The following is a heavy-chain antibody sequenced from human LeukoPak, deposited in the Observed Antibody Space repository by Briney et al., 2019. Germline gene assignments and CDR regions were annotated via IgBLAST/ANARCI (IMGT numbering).Heavy chain of an antibody. V-gene: IGHV1-46*01. J-gene: IGHJ5*02. Sequence: ASVKVSCKASGYTFTSYFMHWVRDAPGQGLEWMGIINPSGGSTSYAKKFQGRVPMTRDTSTSTVYMELSSLRSEDTAVYDCARVMCYGDYDGGGQRGYSDWFDPWGQGTLVTVSS. CDR1: GYTFTSYF. CDR3: ARVMCYGDYDGGGQRGYSDWFDP. CDR2: INPSGGST. D-gene: IGHD4-17*01.